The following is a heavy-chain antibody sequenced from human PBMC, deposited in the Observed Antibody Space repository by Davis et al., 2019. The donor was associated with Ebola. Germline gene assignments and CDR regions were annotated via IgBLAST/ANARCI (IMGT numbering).Heavy chain of an antibody. CDR2: IIPIFGTA. CDR1: GGTFSSYA. D-gene: IGHD4-17*01. CDR3: ARDHPDYGDYGGADY. Sequence: SVKVPCKASGGTFSSYAISWVRQAPGQGLEWMGGIIPIFGTANYAQKFQGRVTITADESTSTAYMELSSLRSEDTAVYYCARDHPDYGDYGGADYWGQGTLVTVSS. V-gene: IGHV1-69*13. J-gene: IGHJ4*02.